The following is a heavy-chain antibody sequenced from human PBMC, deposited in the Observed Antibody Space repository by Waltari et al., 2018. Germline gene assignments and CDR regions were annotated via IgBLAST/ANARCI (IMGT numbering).Heavy chain of an antibody. CDR1: GGSISSYY. CDR3: ARAYYYGSGSPPAV. Sequence: QVQLQESGPGLVKPSETLSLTCTVSGGSISSYYWSWIRQPPGKGLEWIGYIYYSGSTNYNPSLKSRVTISVDTSKNQFSLKLSSVTAADTAVYYCARAYYYGSGSPPAVWGQGTTVTVSS. V-gene: IGHV4-59*01. D-gene: IGHD3-10*01. CDR2: IYYSGST. J-gene: IGHJ6*02.